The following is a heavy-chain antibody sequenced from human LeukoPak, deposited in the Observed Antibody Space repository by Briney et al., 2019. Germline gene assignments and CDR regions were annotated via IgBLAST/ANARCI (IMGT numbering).Heavy chain of an antibody. CDR2: IYYSGST. Sequence: SETLSLTCTVSGGSISSSSYYWGWIRQPPGKGLEWIGSIYYSGSTYYNPSLKSRVTISVDTSKNQFSPKLSSVTAADTAVYYCARTKDYGDYAEDYWGQGTLVTVSS. CDR1: GGSISSSSYY. V-gene: IGHV4-39*01. J-gene: IGHJ4*02. D-gene: IGHD4-17*01. CDR3: ARTKDYGDYAEDY.